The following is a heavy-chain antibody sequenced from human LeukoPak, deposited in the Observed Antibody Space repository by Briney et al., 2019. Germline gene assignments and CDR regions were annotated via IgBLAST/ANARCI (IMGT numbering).Heavy chain of an antibody. D-gene: IGHD6-19*01. CDR1: GFTLSSNE. CDR3: ASGVHYSSGWIDI. V-gene: IGHV3-48*03. Sequence: GGSLRLSCAASGFTLSSNEMNWVRQAPGKGLEWLSYISSSGGTIHYVDSVKGRFTNSRDNAKNSLFLQMNSLRAEDTAVYYCASGVHYSSGWIDIWGQGTMVTVSS. J-gene: IGHJ3*02. CDR2: ISSSGGTI.